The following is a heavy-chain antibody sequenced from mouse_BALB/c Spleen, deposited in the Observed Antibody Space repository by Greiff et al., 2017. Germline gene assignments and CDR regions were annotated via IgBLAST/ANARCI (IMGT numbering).Heavy chain of an antibody. V-gene: IGHV2-9-2*01. CDR1: GFSLTSYD. CDR2: IWTGGGT. Sequence: QVQLKQSGPGLVAPSQSLSITCTVSGFSLTSYDISWIRQPPGKGLEWLGVIWTGGGTNYNSAFMSRLSISKDNSKSQVFLKMNSLQTDDTAIYYCVRGTTGYYAMDYWGQGTSVTVSS. J-gene: IGHJ4*01. CDR3: VRGTTGYYAMDY.